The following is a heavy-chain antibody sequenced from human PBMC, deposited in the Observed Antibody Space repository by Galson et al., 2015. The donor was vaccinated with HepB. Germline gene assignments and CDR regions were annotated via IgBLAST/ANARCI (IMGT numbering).Heavy chain of an antibody. V-gene: IGHV1-2*04. D-gene: IGHD3-10*01. CDR1: GYTFTGYY. CDR2: INPNSGGT. J-gene: IGHJ4*02. CDR3: ARGTPPLWFGELYGNYFDY. Sequence: SVKVSCQAAGYTFTGYYMHWVRQAPGQGLEWMGWINPNSGGTNYAQKFQGWVTMTRDTSISTAYMELSRLRSDDTAVYYCARGTPPLWFGELYGNYFDYWGQGTLVTVSS.